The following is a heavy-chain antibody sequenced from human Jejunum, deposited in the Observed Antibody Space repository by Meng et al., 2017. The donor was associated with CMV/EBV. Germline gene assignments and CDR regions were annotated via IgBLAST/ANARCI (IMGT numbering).Heavy chain of an antibody. Sequence: GFTFSSYTMHWVRQAPGKGLQWVALISQDGSNKYYADSVKGRFTISRDTSKNTLYVQMNSLRPEDTAVYYCAREPQLEIDAFDVWGRGTMVTVSS. CDR1: GFTFSSYT. J-gene: IGHJ3*01. CDR3: AREPQLEIDAFDV. CDR2: ISQDGSNK. D-gene: IGHD1-1*01. V-gene: IGHV3-30-3*01.